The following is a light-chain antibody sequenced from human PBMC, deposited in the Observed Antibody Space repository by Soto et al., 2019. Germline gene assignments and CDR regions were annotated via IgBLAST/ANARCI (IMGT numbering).Light chain of an antibody. J-gene: IGLJ2*01. CDR3: SSYTSGSTDVV. CDR2: DVS. Sequence: QSALTQPASVSGSPGQSITISCTGTSSDVGGYNYVSWYQQHPGKAPKLMIYDVSNRPSGVSNRFSGSKSGNTASLTISGLQPEHEADYYCSSYTSGSTDVVFGGGTTLTVL. CDR1: SSDVGGYNY. V-gene: IGLV2-14*01.